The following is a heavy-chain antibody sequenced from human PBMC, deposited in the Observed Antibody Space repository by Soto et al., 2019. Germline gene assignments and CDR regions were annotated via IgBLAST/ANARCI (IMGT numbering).Heavy chain of an antibody. Sequence: QVQLQESGPGLVKPSETLSLTCTVSGGSISNYYWSWVRQPPGKGLEWIGYIYYTGSTNYNPSLKSRVTISVDTSKNHFSLKLSSVTAADTAVYYCARSTRGYSGDASHIDNWGQGTQVTVSS. D-gene: IGHD5-12*01. CDR1: GGSISNYY. V-gene: IGHV4-59*01. CDR3: ARSTRGYSGDASHIDN. CDR2: IYYTGST. J-gene: IGHJ4*02.